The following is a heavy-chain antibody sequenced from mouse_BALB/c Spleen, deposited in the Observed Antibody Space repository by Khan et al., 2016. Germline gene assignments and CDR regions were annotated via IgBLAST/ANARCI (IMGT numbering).Heavy chain of an antibody. D-gene: IGHD1-3*01. CDR3: ARLEDI. Sequence: QVQLKESGPGLGAPSQSLSITCPVSGFSLTSYDVHWVRQPPGQGLEWLVVIWAGGSTNYNSALMSRLSISKDNSKRQVFLKMNSLQADDTAMYYCARLEDIWGQGTTLTVSS. CDR1: GFSLTSYD. V-gene: IGHV2-9*02. CDR2: IWAGGST. J-gene: IGHJ2*01.